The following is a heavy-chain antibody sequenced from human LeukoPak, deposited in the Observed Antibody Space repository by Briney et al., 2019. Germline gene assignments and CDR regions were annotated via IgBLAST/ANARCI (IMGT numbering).Heavy chain of an antibody. CDR3: ARSGTYNWFDP. Sequence: GGSLRLSCAASGFTFSSYWMSWVRQDPGKGLEWVANIKTDGSEKYYVDSVKGRFTISRDNAKNSLYLQMNSLRAEDTAVYYCARSGTYNWFDPWGQGTLVTVSS. D-gene: IGHD1-26*01. CDR2: IKTDGSEK. CDR1: GFTFSSYW. J-gene: IGHJ5*02. V-gene: IGHV3-7*01.